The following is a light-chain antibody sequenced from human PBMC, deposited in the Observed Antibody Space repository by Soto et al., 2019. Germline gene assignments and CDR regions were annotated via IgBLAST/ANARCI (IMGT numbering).Light chain of an antibody. V-gene: IGKV1-9*01. Sequence: DIQLTQSPSFLSASVRDRVTITCRASQGISSYLAWYQQKPGKAPKLLIYAASTLQSGVPSRFSGSGSGTEFTLTISSLQPEDFATYYCQQLNNYPYTFGQGTKLEIK. CDR3: QQLNNYPYT. CDR2: AAS. CDR1: QGISSY. J-gene: IGKJ2*01.